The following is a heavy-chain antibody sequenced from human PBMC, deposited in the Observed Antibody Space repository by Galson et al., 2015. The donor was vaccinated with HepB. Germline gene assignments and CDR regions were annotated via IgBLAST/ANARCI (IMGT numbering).Heavy chain of an antibody. CDR3: ARDSAAMAIDY. CDR2: IYYSGST. CDR1: GGSISSYY. D-gene: IGHD2-2*01. V-gene: IGHV4-59*01. J-gene: IGHJ4*02. Sequence: ETLSLTCTVSGGSISSYYWSWIRQPPGKGLEWIGYIYYSGSTNYNPSLKSRVTISVDTSKNQFSLKLSSVTAADTAVYYCARDSAAMAIDYWGQGTLVTVSS.